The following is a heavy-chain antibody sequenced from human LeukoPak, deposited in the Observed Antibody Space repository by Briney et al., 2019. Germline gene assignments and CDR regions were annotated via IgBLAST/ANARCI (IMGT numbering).Heavy chain of an antibody. J-gene: IGHJ4*02. Sequence: GGSLRLSCAASGFTFSSYAMHWVRQAPGKGLEWVSGISWDSGSIGYADSVKGRFTISRDNAKNSLYLQMNSLRAEDTALYYCAKAVIIRGSYYFDYWGQGTLVTVSS. CDR3: AKAVIIRGSYYFDY. D-gene: IGHD1-26*01. CDR1: GFTFSSYA. V-gene: IGHV3-9*01. CDR2: ISWDSGSI.